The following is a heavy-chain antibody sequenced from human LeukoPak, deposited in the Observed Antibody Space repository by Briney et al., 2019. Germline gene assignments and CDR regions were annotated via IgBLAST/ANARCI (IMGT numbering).Heavy chain of an antibody. J-gene: IGHJ4*02. CDR3: GRGTSNFFDY. Sequence: PSETLSLTCSVSGGSISSTNYHWSWIRQHPGKGLEWIGYIYYSGSTYYNPSLKSRVTISVDTSKNQFSLKLSSVTAADTAVYYCGRGTSNFFDYWGQGTLVTVSS. CDR1: GGSISSTNYH. D-gene: IGHD2-8*01. CDR2: IYYSGST. V-gene: IGHV4-31*03.